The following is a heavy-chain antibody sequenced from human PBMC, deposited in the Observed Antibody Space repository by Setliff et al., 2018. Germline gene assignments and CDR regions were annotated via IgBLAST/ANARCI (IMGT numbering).Heavy chain of an antibody. CDR3: ARRPYDSSGYFNY. CDR2: INPNSGGT. Sequence: ASVKVSCKASGYTFTGYYMHWVRQAPGQGLEWMGRINPNSGGTNYAQKFQGRVTITRNTSISTAYMELGSLRSEDTAVYYCARRPYDSSGYFNYWGQGTLVTVSS. V-gene: IGHV1-2*06. J-gene: IGHJ4*02. D-gene: IGHD3-22*01. CDR1: GYTFTGYY.